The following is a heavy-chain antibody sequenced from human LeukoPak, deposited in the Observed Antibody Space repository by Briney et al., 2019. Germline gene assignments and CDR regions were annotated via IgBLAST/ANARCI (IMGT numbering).Heavy chain of an antibody. V-gene: IGHV4-34*01. Sequence: SETLSLTCAVYGGSFSGYYWSWIRQPPGKGLEWIGEINHSGSTNYNPSLKSRVTISVDTSKSQFSLKLSSVTAADTAVYYCARRHRIVGATGGAFDIWGQGTMVTVSS. D-gene: IGHD1-26*01. CDR3: ARRHRIVGATGGAFDI. CDR1: GGSFSGYY. J-gene: IGHJ3*02. CDR2: INHSGST.